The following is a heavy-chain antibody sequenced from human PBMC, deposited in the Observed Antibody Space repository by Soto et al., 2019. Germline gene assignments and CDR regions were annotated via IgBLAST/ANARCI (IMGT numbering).Heavy chain of an antibody. D-gene: IGHD3-3*01. Sequence: PSETLSLTCTVSGGSISSYYWSWIRQPPGKGLEWIGYIYYSGSTNYNPSLKSRVTISVDTSKNQFSLKLSSVTAADTAVYYCARGQYHDFWSGYPYGMDVWGQGTTVTVSS. CDR2: IYYSGST. CDR1: GGSISSYY. V-gene: IGHV4-59*01. J-gene: IGHJ6*02. CDR3: ARGQYHDFWSGYPYGMDV.